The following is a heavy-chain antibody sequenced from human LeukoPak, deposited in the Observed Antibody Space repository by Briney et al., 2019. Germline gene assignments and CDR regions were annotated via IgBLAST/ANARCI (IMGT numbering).Heavy chain of an antibody. D-gene: IGHD3-3*01. CDR3: ARGYDFWSGYSWGVFDI. Sequence: SETLSVICTVSGGSISSYYWSWLRQPPGKGLEWIGYIYYSGSTNYNPSLKSRVTISVDTSKNQFSLKLTSVTAADTAVYYCARGYDFWSGYSWGVFDIWGQGTRVTVSS. V-gene: IGHV4-59*01. CDR1: GGSISSYY. CDR2: IYYSGST. J-gene: IGHJ3*02.